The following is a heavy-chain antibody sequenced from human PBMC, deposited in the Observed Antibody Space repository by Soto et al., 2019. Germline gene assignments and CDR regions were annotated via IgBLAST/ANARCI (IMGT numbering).Heavy chain of an antibody. J-gene: IGHJ4*02. CDR3: ARVWDYYDSTPAFAY. CDR2: ISAYNGNT. Sequence: QVQLVQSGAEVKKPGASVKVSCKASGYTFTSYGISWVRQAPGQGLEWMGWISAYNGNTNYAQKLQGRVTMTTDTSMSTGYMELRCLRADDTSVYYCARVWDYYDSTPAFAYWGQGTLVAVSS. V-gene: IGHV1-18*01. CDR1: GYTFTSYG. D-gene: IGHD3-22*01.